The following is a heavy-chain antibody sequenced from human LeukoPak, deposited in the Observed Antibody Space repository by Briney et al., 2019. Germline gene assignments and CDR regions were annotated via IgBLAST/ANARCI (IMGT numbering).Heavy chain of an antibody. V-gene: IGHV3-9*03. CDR3: AKGTYYDFWSGYLDH. J-gene: IGHJ4*02. Sequence: GGSLRLSCAASGFTFDNYAMHWVRRAPGKGLEWVAGINWNGRNVVYADSVKGRFTISRDDAKHSLYLLMDILRAEAIAFYYCAKGTYYDFWSGYLDHWGQGTLVTVSS. D-gene: IGHD3-3*01. CDR1: GFTFDNYA. CDR2: INWNGRNV.